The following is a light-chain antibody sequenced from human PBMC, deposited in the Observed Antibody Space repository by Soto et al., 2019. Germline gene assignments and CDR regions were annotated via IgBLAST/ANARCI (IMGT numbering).Light chain of an antibody. V-gene: IGKV2-24*01. Sequence: DVVLTQTPLSSPVTLGQPASISCRSSQSLVYSDGNTYLSWLQQRPGQPPRLLIYQISNRFSGVPVRFSGSGAGTDFTLKISRVEAEDVGVYYCMQFAHFPRTFGQGTKLEI. J-gene: IGKJ1*01. CDR2: QIS. CDR1: QSLVYSDGNTY. CDR3: MQFAHFPRT.